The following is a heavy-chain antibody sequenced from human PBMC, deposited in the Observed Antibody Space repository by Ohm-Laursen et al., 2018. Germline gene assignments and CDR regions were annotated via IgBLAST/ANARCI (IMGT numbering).Heavy chain of an antibody. Sequence: SLRLSCAASGFTFDDYAMHWVRQVPGKGLEWVSGISWNSGGMDYADSVKGRFTISRDNGKNSLYLQMNSLSAEDTALYYCAKDIGPAYYGSGLDYWSQGTLVTVSS. CDR2: ISWNSGGM. D-gene: IGHD3-10*01. CDR3: AKDIGPAYYGSGLDY. CDR1: GFTFDDYA. J-gene: IGHJ4*02. V-gene: IGHV3-9*01.